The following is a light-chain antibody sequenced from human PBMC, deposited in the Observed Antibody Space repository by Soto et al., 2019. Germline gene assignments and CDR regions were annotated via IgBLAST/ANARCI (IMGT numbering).Light chain of an antibody. CDR1: QSISSW. Sequence: DIQMTQSPSTLSASVGDRVTITCRASQSISSWLAWYQQKPGKAPKLLIYKASSLESGVPSRFSGSGAGTEFTLIISSLQPDDFATYCCQKYNSFPITFVQGTRLEIK. CDR3: QKYNSFPIT. V-gene: IGKV1-5*03. J-gene: IGKJ5*01. CDR2: KAS.